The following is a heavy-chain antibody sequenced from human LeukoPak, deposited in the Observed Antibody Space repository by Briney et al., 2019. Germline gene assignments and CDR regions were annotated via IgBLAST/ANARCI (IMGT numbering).Heavy chain of an antibody. CDR2: VSRTGSTK. D-gene: IGHD2-15*01. CDR3: AKRKNSPGYSSLDQ. Sequence: GGSLRLSCVASGFTFSSFALEWVRQAPGRGLEWISVVSRTGSTKYYADSVKGRFTVSRDNSKNTVYLQMNSLRVDDSAVYYCAKRKNSPGYSSLDQWGQGTLVTVSS. V-gene: IGHV3-23*01. J-gene: IGHJ4*02. CDR1: GFTFSSFA.